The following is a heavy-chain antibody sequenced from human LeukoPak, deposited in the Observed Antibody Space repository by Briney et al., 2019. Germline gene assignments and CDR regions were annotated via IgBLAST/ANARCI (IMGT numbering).Heavy chain of an antibody. D-gene: IGHD2/OR15-2a*01. V-gene: IGHV3-15*01. CDR3: TTVSHFYL. J-gene: IGHJ4*02. Sequence: GGSLRLSCEVSGFTFISAWLSWVRQAPGKGLKWVGRIKHDGTTDHAAPVKGRFTISRDVSKDTLYLQMNSLKTEDTAIYYCTTVSHFYLGGQGTLVTVSS. CDR2: IKHDGTT. CDR1: GFTFISAW.